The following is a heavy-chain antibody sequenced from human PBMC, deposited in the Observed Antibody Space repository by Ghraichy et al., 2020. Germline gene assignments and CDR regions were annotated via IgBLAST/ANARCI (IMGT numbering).Heavy chain of an antibody. V-gene: IGHV1-69*13. CDR1: GGTFSSYA. CDR3: ARGRGDPKTYQLLGGGYWYFDL. CDR2: IIPIFGTA. J-gene: IGHJ2*01. Sequence: SVKVSCKASGGTFSSYAISWVRQAPGQGLEWMGGIIPIFGTANYAQKFQGRVTITADESTSTAYMELSSLRSEDTAVYYCARGRGDPKTYQLLGGGYWYFDLWGRGTLVTVSS. D-gene: IGHD2-2*01.